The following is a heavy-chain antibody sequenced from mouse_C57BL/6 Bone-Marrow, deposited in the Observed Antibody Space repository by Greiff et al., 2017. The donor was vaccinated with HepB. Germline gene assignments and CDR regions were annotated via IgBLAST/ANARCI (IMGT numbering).Heavy chain of an antibody. CDR1: GFNIKDDY. J-gene: IGHJ4*01. V-gene: IGHV14-4*01. CDR2: IDPENGDT. Sequence: VQLQQSGAELVRPGASVKLSCTASGFNIKDDYMHWVKQRPEQGLEWIGWIDPENGDTEYASKVQGKATITADTCSNPAYLQLSSLTSEDTAVYYCTTSTLLYYAMDYWGQGTSVTVSS. D-gene: IGHD2-10*01. CDR3: TTSTLLYYAMDY.